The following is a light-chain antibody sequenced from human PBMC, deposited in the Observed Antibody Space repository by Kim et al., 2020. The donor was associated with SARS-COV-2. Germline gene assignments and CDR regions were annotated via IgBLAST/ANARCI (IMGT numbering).Light chain of an antibody. CDR1: QGISNY. CDR3: QKYNSAPRVT. V-gene: IGKV1-27*01. Sequence: DIQMTQSPSSLSASVGDRVTISCRASQGISNYLAWYQQKPGEVPKLLIYAASTLQSGVPSRFSGSGSGTDFTLTISSLQPEDVATYYCQKYNSAPRVTFGPGTKVAI. J-gene: IGKJ3*01. CDR2: AAS.